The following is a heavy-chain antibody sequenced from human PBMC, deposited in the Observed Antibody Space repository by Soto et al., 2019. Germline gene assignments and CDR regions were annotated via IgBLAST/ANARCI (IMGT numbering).Heavy chain of an antibody. Sequence: PSETLSLTCTVSCGSVSSGSYYWSWIRQPPGKGLEWIGYIYYSGSTNYNPSLKSRVTISVDTSKNQFSLKLSSVTAADTAVYYCARDGSIGGSDYYYYYGMDVWGRGTLVTVSS. D-gene: IGHD2-15*01. CDR2: IYYSGST. V-gene: IGHV4-61*01. CDR1: CGSVSSGSYY. J-gene: IGHJ6*02. CDR3: ARDGSIGGSDYYYYYGMDV.